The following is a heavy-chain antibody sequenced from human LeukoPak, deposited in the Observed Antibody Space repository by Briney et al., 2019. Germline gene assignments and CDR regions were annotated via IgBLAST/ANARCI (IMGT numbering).Heavy chain of an antibody. CDR3: ATRYYGSGSWGIYGMDV. Sequence: PSETLSLTCAVYGESFSGYYWSWIRQPPGKGLEWIGEINHSGSTNYNPSLKSRVTISVDTSKNQFSLKLSSVTAADTAVYYCATRYYGSGSWGIYGMDVWGKGTTVTVSS. D-gene: IGHD3-10*01. V-gene: IGHV4-34*01. CDR2: INHSGST. CDR1: GESFSGYY. J-gene: IGHJ6*04.